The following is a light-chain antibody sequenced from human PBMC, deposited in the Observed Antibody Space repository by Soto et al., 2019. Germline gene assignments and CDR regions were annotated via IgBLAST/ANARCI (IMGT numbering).Light chain of an antibody. J-gene: IGKJ4*01. CDR3: QQYYSPPVT. V-gene: IGKV4-1*01. Sequence: DIVMTQSPDSLAVSLGERATINCKSSQSLLYRSRNYLAWYQHKPGQPPKLLFDWASTRISGVPDRFSGSGSGTDFTLTISSLQAEDVAVYYCQQYYSPPVTFGGGTKVELK. CDR2: WAS. CDR1: QSLLYRSRNY.